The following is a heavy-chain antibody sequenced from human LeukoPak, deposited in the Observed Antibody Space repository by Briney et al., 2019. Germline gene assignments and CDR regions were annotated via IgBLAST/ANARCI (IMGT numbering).Heavy chain of an antibody. D-gene: IGHD2-2*01. Sequence: ASVKVSCTVSGYTLTGYYMHWVGQAPGQGLEWMGWINPNSGGTNYAQKCQGRVTMTRDTSISTAYMELSRLRSDDTAVYYCASHLRVQLAFDIWGQGSMVTVSS. CDR3: ASHLRVQLAFDI. V-gene: IGHV1-2*02. J-gene: IGHJ3*02. CDR2: INPNSGGT. CDR1: GYTLTGYY.